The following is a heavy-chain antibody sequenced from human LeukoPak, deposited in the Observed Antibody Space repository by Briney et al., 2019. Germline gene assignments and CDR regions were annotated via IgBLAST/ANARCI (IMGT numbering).Heavy chain of an antibody. J-gene: IGHJ3*02. V-gene: IGHV5-51*01. CDR1: GYSFTSYW. CDR3: ARRPNWNDFRDAFDI. CDR2: IYPGDSES. D-gene: IGHD1-20*01. Sequence: GESLKISCKGSGYSFTSYWIGWVRQMPGKGLEWMGIIYPGDSESRYSPSFQGQVTISADKSISSAYLQWSSLKASDTAMYYCARRPNWNDFRDAFDIWGQGTMVTVSS.